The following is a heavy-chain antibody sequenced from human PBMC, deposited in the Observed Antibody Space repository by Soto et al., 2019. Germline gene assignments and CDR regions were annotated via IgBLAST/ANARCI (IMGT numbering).Heavy chain of an antibody. Sequence: EVHLVESGGGLVKPGGSLRLSCAASGVTFSNYSLHWVRQAPGKGLAWVSSISSGSSYIYYADSVKGRFTISRDNAKKSLLLQMNSLRAEDTGVYFCARDKDGDSIDQQFDTWGQGTLVTVSS. V-gene: IGHV3-21*01. CDR1: GVTFSNYS. J-gene: IGHJ4*02. D-gene: IGHD6-13*01. CDR3: ARDKDGDSIDQQFDT. CDR2: ISSGSSYI.